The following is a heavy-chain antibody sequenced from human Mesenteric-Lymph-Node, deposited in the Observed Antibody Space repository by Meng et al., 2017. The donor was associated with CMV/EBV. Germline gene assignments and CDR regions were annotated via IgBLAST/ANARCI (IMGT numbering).Heavy chain of an antibody. CDR2: ISASGGST. J-gene: IGHJ4*02. V-gene: IGHV3-23*01. CDR3: AKDGRGYSPYYFDS. D-gene: IGHD5-18*01. CDR1: GFTFSSYA. Sequence: GESLKISCAASGFTFSSYAMSWVRQAPGEGLECVSGISASGGSTYYADSVKGRFTISRDNSKNTLYLQMSSLRAEDTAVYYCAKDGRGYSPYYFDSWGQGTLVTVSS.